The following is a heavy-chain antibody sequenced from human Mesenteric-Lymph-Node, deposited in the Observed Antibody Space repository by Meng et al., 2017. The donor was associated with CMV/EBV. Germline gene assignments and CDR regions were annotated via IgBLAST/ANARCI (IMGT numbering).Heavy chain of an antibody. J-gene: IGHJ6*02. V-gene: IGHV4-61*01. CDR1: GGSVSSGSYY. D-gene: IGHD6-13*01. CDR2: IYYSGST. Sequence: SETLSLTCTVPGGSVSSGSYYWSWIRQPPGKGLEWIGYIYYSGSTNYNPSLKSRVTISVDTSKNQFSLKLSSVTAADTAVYYCARSWGYYYYYGMDVWGQGTTVTVSS. CDR3: ARSWGYYYYYGMDV.